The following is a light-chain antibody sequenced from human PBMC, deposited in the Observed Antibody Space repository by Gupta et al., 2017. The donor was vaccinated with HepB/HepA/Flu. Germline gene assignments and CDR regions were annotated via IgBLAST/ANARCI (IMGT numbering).Light chain of an antibody. Sequence: SVLTQPPSVSGAPGQRVTISCTGSSSNIGAGYGVHWYQQLPRTAPKLLISGNSRRPSGVPDRFSGSKSGTSASLAITGLQAEDEAEYYCQSYDNTLSGSLFGGGTRLIVL. J-gene: IGLJ2*01. V-gene: IGLV1-40*01. CDR1: SSNIGAGYG. CDR2: GNS. CDR3: QSYDNTLSGSL.